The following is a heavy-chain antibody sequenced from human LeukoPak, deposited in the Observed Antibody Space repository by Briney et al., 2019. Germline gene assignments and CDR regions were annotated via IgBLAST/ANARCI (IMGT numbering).Heavy chain of an antibody. D-gene: IGHD6-19*01. J-gene: IGHJ5*02. V-gene: IGHV4-59*01. CDR2: IHYSGST. Sequence: SETLSLTCTVSGGSISSYYWSWIRQPPGKGLEWIGYIHYSGSTNYNPSLKSRVTISVDTSKNQFSLKLSSVTAADTAVYYCARAAVAGTSWFDPWGQGTLVTVSS. CDR3: ARAAVAGTSWFDP. CDR1: GGSISSYY.